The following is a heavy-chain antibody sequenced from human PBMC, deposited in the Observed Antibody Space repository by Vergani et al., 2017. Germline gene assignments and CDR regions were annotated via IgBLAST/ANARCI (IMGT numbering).Heavy chain of an antibody. CDR2: INWNSDSI. D-gene: IGHD3-10*01. Sequence: EVQLVESGGGLVQPGRSPRLSCAASGFTFDDYAMHWVRQAPGKGLEWVSGINWNSDSIAYADSVKGRFTISRDNAKNSLYLQMNSLRAEDTALYYCVRDQVTMLRGSDALDIWGQGTMVTVSS. CDR3: VRDQVTMLRGSDALDI. J-gene: IGHJ3*02. CDR1: GFTFDDYA. V-gene: IGHV3-9*01.